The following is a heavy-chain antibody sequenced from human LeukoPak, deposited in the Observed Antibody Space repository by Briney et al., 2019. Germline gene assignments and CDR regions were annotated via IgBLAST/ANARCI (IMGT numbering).Heavy chain of an antibody. D-gene: IGHD3-10*01. Sequence: SETLSLTCAVYGGSFSGYYWSWIRQPPGKGLAWIGEINHSGSTNYNPSLKSRVTISVDTSKNHFSLKLSSVTAADTAVYYCARVRGVIIEVGAFDIWGQGTMVTVSS. CDR1: GGSFSGYY. J-gene: IGHJ3*02. CDR3: ARVRGVIIEVGAFDI. V-gene: IGHV4-34*01. CDR2: INHSGST.